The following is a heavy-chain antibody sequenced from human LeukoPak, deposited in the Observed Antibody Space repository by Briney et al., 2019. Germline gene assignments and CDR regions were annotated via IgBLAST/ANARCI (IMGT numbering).Heavy chain of an antibody. CDR1: GDSVSGISFY. V-gene: IGHV4-61*01. J-gene: IGHJ4*02. CDR2: IQYSGSA. CDR3: ARGKYYFDY. Sequence: SETLSLTCTVSGDSVSGISFYWSWIRQPPGKGLQYIGYIQYSGSANYNPPLKSRVTISVDTSKNQFSLKLSSVTAADTAVYYCARGKYYFDYWGQGTLVTVSS.